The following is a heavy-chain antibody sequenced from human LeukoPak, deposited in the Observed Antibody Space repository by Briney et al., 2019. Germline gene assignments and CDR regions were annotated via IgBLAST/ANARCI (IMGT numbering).Heavy chain of an antibody. CDR3: AACDSSSYYYFDY. J-gene: IGHJ4*02. CDR1: GYTLTELS. CDR2: FDPEDGET. Sequence: GASVTVSCQVCGYTLTELSMHCVRQAAGKGRAGMGGFDPEDGETIYAQKFQGRVTMTEDTSTDTAYMEKSSLRSEDTAVFYCAACDSSSYYYFDYWGQGTLVTVSS. D-gene: IGHD3-22*01. V-gene: IGHV1-24*01.